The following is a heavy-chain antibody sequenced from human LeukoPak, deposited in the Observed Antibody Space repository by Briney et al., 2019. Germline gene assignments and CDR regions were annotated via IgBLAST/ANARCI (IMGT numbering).Heavy chain of an antibody. CDR3: ARVVPPTDYGSGSYFWDPYYFDS. CDR1: EFSVGSNY. D-gene: IGHD3-10*01. J-gene: IGHJ4*02. V-gene: IGHV3-66*01. CDR2: IYSGGST. Sequence: NPGGSLRLSCAASEFSVGSNYMTWVRQAPGKGLEWVSLIYSGGSTYYADSVKGRFTISRDNSKNTRYLQMNSLRAEDTAVYYCARVVPPTDYGSGSYFWDPYYFDSWGQGTLVTVSS.